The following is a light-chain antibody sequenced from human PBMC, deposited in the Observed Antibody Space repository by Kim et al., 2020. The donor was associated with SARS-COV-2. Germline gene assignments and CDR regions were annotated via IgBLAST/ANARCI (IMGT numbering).Light chain of an antibody. J-gene: IGKJ2*03. V-gene: IGKV1-39*01. CDR1: QSISSY. CDR2: AAS. Sequence: DIQMIQSPSSLSASVGDRVTITCRASQSISSYLNWYQQKPGKAPKLLIYAASSLQSGVPSRFSGSGSGTDFTLTISSLQPEDFATYYCQQSYSTPYSFGQGPKLEI. CDR3: QQSYSTPYS.